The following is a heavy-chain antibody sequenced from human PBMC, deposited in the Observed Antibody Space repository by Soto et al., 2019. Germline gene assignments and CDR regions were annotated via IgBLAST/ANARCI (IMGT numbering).Heavy chain of an antibody. Sequence: EVRLLESGGGLVQPGGSLRLSCAASGFTFSNYAMTWVRQAPGKGLEWVSGLNGSGGSTSSADSGKGRFAISRDNSKNTMYLQMNSLRDGDTGVYYCSRGFSAGKGSPPDYWGQGTLVTVSS. V-gene: IGHV3-23*01. CDR2: LNGSGGST. CDR3: SRGFSAGKGSPPDY. J-gene: IGHJ4*02. D-gene: IGHD3-10*01. CDR1: GFTFSNYA.